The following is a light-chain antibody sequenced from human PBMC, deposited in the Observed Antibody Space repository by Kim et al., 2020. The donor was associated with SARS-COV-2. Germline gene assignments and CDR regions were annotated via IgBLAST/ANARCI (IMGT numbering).Light chain of an antibody. CDR2: LDN. Sequence: SYELTQPPSVSVSPGQTASISCSGDNLGNKFSSWYQQKPGQSPVLVIYLDNKRPSGIPERFSGSNSGNTATLTISGTQAMDEGDYYCQAWDSTVVFGGGTQLTVL. CDR1: NLGNKF. J-gene: IGLJ2*01. CDR3: QAWDSTVV. V-gene: IGLV3-1*01.